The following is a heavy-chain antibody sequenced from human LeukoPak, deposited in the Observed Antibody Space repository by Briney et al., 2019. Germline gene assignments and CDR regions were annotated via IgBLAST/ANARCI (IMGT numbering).Heavy chain of an antibody. J-gene: IGHJ4*02. Sequence: GGSLRLSCGASGLTVSSYGMSWVRQAPGKGLEWVSTIIGSAVNTYYADSVKGRFTISGDDSKNTVYLQMNSLRAEDTAVYSCAKYTSGTSYRGLDQWGQGTLVTVSS. CDR3: AKYTSGTSYRGLDQ. V-gene: IGHV3-23*01. CDR2: IIGSAVNT. CDR1: GLTVSSYG. D-gene: IGHD3-10*01.